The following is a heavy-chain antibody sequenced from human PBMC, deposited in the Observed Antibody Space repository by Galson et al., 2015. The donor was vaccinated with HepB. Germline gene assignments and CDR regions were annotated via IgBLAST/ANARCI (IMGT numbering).Heavy chain of an antibody. CDR3: ARVAVVTPSDAFDI. CDR1: GGSISSYY. CDR2: IYYSGST. Sequence: ETLSLTCTVSGGSISSYYWSWIRQPPGKGLEWIGYIYYSGSTNYNPSLKSRVTISVDTSKNQFSLKLSSVTAADTAVYYCARVAVVTPSDAFDIWGQGTMVTVSS. D-gene: IGHD4-23*01. J-gene: IGHJ3*02. V-gene: IGHV4-59*01.